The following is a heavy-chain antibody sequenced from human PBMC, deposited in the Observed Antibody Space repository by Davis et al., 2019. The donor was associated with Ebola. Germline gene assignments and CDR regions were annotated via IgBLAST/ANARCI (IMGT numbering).Heavy chain of an antibody. CDR3: ARGGEPRRIVVVPAASYYYYGMDV. CDR1: GYTFTGYY. CDR2: ISAYNGNT. D-gene: IGHD2-2*01. Sequence: ASVKVSCKASGYTFTGYYMHWVRQAPGQGLEWMGWISAYNGNTNYAQKLQGRVTMTTDTSTSTAYMELRSLRSDDTAVYYCARGGEPRRIVVVPAASYYYYGMDVWGQGTTVTVSS. J-gene: IGHJ6*02. V-gene: IGHV1-18*04.